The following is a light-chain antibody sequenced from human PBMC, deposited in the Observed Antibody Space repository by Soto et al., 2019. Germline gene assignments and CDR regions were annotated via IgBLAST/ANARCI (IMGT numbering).Light chain of an antibody. J-gene: IGKJ2*01. CDR3: QQYESSPPSYT. V-gene: IGKV3-20*01. CDR1: QSVAFH. Sequence: EIVMTQSPATLSVSPGETATLSCRASQSVAFHLAWYQQKPGQGPRLLIYGASSRATGIPDRFSGSGSGTDFTLTISRLEAEDFAVYYCQQYESSPPSYTFGQGTKLEIK. CDR2: GAS.